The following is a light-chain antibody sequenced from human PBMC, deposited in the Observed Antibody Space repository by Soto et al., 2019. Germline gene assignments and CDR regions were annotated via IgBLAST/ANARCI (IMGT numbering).Light chain of an antibody. Sequence: QAVVTQPPSASGTPGQRVTISCSGSSSNIGSNTVNWYQQLPGTAPKLLIYSNNQRPSGVPDRFSGSRSGTSASLAISGLQSGDEGDYYCAAWDDSLNGRGVFGGGTKLTVL. J-gene: IGLJ3*02. CDR3: AAWDDSLNGRGV. V-gene: IGLV1-44*01. CDR2: SNN. CDR1: SSNIGSNT.